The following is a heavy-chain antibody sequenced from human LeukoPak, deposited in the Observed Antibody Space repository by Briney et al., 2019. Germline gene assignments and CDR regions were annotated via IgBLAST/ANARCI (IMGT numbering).Heavy chain of an antibody. CDR2: IYYSGST. J-gene: IGHJ6*02. CDR1: GGSISSSSYY. D-gene: IGHD3-16*02. CDR3: ARATYYDYVWGRYRKEGYYYYGMDV. Sequence: PSEILSLTCTVSGGSISSSSYYWGWIRQPPGKGLEWVGSIYYSGSTYYNPSIKSRVTISVDTSKNQFSLKLSSVTAADTAVYYCARATYYDYVWGRYRKEGYYYYGMDVWGQGTTVTVSS. V-gene: IGHV4-39*07.